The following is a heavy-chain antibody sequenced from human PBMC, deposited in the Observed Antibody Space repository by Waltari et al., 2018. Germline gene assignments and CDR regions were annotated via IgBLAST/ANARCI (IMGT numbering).Heavy chain of an antibody. Sequence: QVQLQESGPGLVKPSETLSLTCTVSGGSISSYYWSWIRQPPGKGLEWIGYIYYSGSTNYNPSLKSRVTISVDTSKNQFSLKLSSVTAADTAVYYCARGAGVGATPVADYYFDYWGQGTLVTVSS. CDR2: IYYSGST. D-gene: IGHD1-26*01. CDR1: GGSISSYY. CDR3: ARGAGVGATPVADYYFDY. J-gene: IGHJ4*02. V-gene: IGHV4-59*01.